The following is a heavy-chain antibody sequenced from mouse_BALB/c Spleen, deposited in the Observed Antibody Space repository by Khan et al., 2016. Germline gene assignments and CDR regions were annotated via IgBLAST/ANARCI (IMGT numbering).Heavy chain of an antibody. CDR2: IWAGGST. Sequence: QVQLKQSGPGLVAPSQSLSITCTVSGFSLTTYGIHWVRQPPGKGLEWLGIIWAGGSTNYNSALMSRLSFSKDNSKSRVLLKMNSLQTDDTATYYCAKDSGSGLYYFDYWGQGTTLTVSS. CDR1: GFSLTTYG. J-gene: IGHJ2*01. CDR3: AKDSGSGLYYFDY. V-gene: IGHV2-9*02. D-gene: IGHD1-3*01.